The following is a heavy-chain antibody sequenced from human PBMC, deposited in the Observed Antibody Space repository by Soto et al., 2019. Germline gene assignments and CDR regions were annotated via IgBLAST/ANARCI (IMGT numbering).Heavy chain of an antibody. D-gene: IGHD2-21*02. J-gene: IGHJ6*01. CDR3: AREETAWPLAYGLDV. CDR2: IGRRSDI. CDR1: GFSFSTYS. V-gene: IGHV3-21*01. Sequence: GSLRLSCEASGFSFSTYSMHWVRQAPGKGLEWVSSIGRRSDIYYADSVKGRFTISRDNAKNSVSLQMDSLRDEDTAVYYCAREETAWPLAYGLDVWGQGTTVTVSS.